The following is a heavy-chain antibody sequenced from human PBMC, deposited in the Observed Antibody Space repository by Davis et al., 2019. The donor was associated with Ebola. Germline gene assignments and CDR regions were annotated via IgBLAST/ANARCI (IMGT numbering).Heavy chain of an antibody. CDR2: ISSSSSYI. J-gene: IGHJ4*02. Sequence: GGSLRLSCAASGFTFSSYSMNWVRQAPGKGLEWVSSISSSSSYIYYADSVKGRFTISRDNAKNSLYLQMNSLRAEDTAVYYCARDLEPDLITMIVVGVGYWGQGTLVTVSS. V-gene: IGHV3-21*04. CDR1: GFTFSSYS. CDR3: ARDLEPDLITMIVVGVGY. D-gene: IGHD3-22*01.